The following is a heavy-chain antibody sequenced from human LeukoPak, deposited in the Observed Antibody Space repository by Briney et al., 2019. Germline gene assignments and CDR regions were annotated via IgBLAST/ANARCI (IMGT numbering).Heavy chain of an antibody. D-gene: IGHD1-1*01. CDR2: FDPEDGES. Sequence: GASVKVSCKVSGDTLTELSMHWVRQAPGKGLEWMGGFDPEDGESNYAQKFQGRVTMTEDTSTDTAYMELSSVRSEDTAVYYCATDQRYNNNRQNDYWGQGTLVTVSS. CDR3: ATDQRYNNNRQNDY. J-gene: IGHJ4*02. V-gene: IGHV1-24*01. CDR1: GDTLTELS.